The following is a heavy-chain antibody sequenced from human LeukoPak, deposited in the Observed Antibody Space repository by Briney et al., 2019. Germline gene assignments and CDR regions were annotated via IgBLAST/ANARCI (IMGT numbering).Heavy chain of an antibody. CDR1: GSSFSGYY. V-gene: IGHV4-34*01. CDR3: XXXXXXXXXXGXCYPYYFDY. D-gene: IGHD2-21*01. Sequence: SETLSLTCAVYGSSFSGYYWSWIRQPPGKGLEWIGEINHSGSTNYNPSLKSRVTISVDTSKNQFSLKLSSVTAADTAVYYCXXXXXXXXXXGXCYPYYFDYWGQGTLVTVSS. CDR2: INHSGST. J-gene: IGHJ4*02.